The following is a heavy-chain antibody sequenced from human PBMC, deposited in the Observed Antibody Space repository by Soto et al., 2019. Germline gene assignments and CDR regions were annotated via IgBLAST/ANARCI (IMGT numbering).Heavy chain of an antibody. J-gene: IGHJ4*02. CDR1: VFTFSSYA. Sequence: TGGSLSLSCAASVFTFSSYAMSWFRQAPGKGLEWVSAISGSGGSTYYADSVKGRFTISRDNSKNTLYLQMNSLRAEDTAVYYCAKGPPRSYSLFDYWGQGTLVTVSS. V-gene: IGHV3-23*01. D-gene: IGHD3-10*01. CDR3: AKGPPRSYSLFDY. CDR2: ISGSGGST.